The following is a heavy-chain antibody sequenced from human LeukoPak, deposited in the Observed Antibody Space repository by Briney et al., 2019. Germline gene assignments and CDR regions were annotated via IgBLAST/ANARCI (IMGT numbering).Heavy chain of an antibody. J-gene: IGHJ4*02. CDR1: GGPISSGGYS. CDR3: ARVWGPIDY. Sequence: PSETLSLTCTVSGGPISSGGYSWSWIRQPPGKGLEWIGYIYHSGSTYYNPSLKSRVTISVDRSKNQFSLKLSSVTAADTAVYYCARVWGPIDYWGQGTLVTVSS. D-gene: IGHD3-16*01. CDR2: IYHSGST. V-gene: IGHV4-30-2*01.